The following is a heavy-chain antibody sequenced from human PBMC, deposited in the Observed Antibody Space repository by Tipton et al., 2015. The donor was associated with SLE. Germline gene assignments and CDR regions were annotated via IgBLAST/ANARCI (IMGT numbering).Heavy chain of an antibody. V-gene: IGHV4-59*12. CDR3: AREGVGATLAFNYYMDV. CDR2: IHYSGST. D-gene: IGHD1-26*01. CDR1: GVSIGSYY. J-gene: IGHJ6*03. Sequence: TLSLTCSVSGVSIGSYYWSWIRQPPGKGLEWIGYIHYSGSTNYNPSLESRLTISVDTSKKQFSLKLSSVTAADTAVYYCAREGVGATLAFNYYMDVWGKGTTVTVSS.